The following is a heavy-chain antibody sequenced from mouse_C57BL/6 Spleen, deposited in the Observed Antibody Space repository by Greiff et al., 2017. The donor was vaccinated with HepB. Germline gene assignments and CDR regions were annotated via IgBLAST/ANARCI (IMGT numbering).Heavy chain of an antibody. CDR3: ARAIGSFYYAMDY. V-gene: IGHV5-17*01. J-gene: IGHJ4*01. Sequence: VQLKESGGGLVKPGGSLKLSCAASGFTFSDYGMHWVRQAPEKGLEWVAYISSGSSTIYYADTVKGRFTISRDNAKNTLFLQMTSLRSEDTAMYDCARAIGSFYYAMDYWGQGTSVTVSS. CDR2: ISSGSSTI. CDR1: GFTFSDYG. D-gene: IGHD1-1*01.